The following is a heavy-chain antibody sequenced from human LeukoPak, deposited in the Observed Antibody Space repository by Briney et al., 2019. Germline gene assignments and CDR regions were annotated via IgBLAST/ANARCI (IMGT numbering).Heavy chain of an antibody. CDR1: GFTFSNYW. J-gene: IGHJ1*01. CDR2: IKTDGSEK. CDR3: ATYSSLNRREFQY. D-gene: IGHD3-22*01. Sequence: PGGSLRLSCEGSGFTFSNYWMGWVRQAPGKGLQWVANIKTDGSEKYYVDSVKGRFIISRDNAKNSLYLQMNSLRAEGTAVYYCATYSSLNRREFQYWGQGTLLTVSS. V-gene: IGHV3-7*01.